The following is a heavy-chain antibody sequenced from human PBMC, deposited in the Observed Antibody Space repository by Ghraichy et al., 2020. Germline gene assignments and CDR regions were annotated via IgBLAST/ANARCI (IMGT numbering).Heavy chain of an antibody. CDR3: ARPATTTASYFQH. D-gene: IGHD4-11*01. J-gene: IGHJ1*01. V-gene: IGHV4-39*01. Sequence: ESLNISCTVSGGSISSSSFYWGWIRQPPGKGLEWIGSIYYSGSTRYNPSLKSRVTISVDTSKNQFSLKLSSVTAAGTAVYYCARPATTTASYFQHWGQGTLVIVSS. CDR2: IYYSGST. CDR1: GGSISSSSFY.